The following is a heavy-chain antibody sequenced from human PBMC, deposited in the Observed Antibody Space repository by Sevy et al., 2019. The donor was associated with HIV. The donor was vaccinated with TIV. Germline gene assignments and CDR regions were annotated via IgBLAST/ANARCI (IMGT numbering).Heavy chain of an antibody. Sequence: GGSLRLSCAASGIIFKSYVMRWVRQAPGKGLEWLSGISASGGSTYYADSVKGRFTISRDNFKSTLYLQMNILRAEDTAVYYCAGAGVGAKGFDYWGQGTLVTVSS. CDR2: ISASGGST. CDR3: AGAGVGAKGFDY. D-gene: IGHD1-26*01. J-gene: IGHJ4*02. CDR1: GIIFKSYV. V-gene: IGHV3-23*01.